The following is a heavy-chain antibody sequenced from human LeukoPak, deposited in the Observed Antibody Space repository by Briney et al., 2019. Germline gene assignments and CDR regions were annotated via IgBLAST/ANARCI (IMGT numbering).Heavy chain of an antibody. CDR1: GGTFSSYA. V-gene: IGHV1-69*06. CDR3: ARVTPLGYYGSGVRADY. D-gene: IGHD3-10*01. CDR2: VIPIFGTA. J-gene: IGHJ4*02. Sequence: SVKVSCKASGGTFSSYAISWMRQAPGQGLEWMGRVIPIFGTANYAQKFQGRVTITADKSTSTAYMELSSLRSEDTAVYYCARVTPLGYYGSGVRADYWGQGTLVTVSS.